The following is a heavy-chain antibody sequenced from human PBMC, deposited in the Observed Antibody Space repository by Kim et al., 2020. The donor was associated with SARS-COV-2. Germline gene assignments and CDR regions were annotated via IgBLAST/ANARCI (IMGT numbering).Heavy chain of an antibody. D-gene: IGHD3-22*01. Sequence: ASVKVSCKASGYTFTGYYMHWVRQAPGQGLEWMGRINPNSGGTNYAQKFQGRVTMTRDTSISTAYMELSRLRSDDTAVYYCAREGGSSGYHIPFDYWGQGTLVTVSS. CDR1: GYTFTGYY. J-gene: IGHJ4*02. V-gene: IGHV1-2*06. CDR3: AREGGSSGYHIPFDY. CDR2: INPNSGGT.